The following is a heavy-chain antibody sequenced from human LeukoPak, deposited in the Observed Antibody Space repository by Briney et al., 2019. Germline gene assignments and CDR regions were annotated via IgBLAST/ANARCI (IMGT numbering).Heavy chain of an antibody. CDR2: INKDGSEI. V-gene: IGHV3-7*01. CDR1: GFTFNTYW. J-gene: IGHJ4*02. Sequence: GGSLRHSCEVSGFTFNTYWMSWVRQAPGKGPQWVANINKDGSEIYYVDSVKGRFTISRDNAKNSLYLQMNSLRAEDTAVYYCARDRSAARLYFFDYWGQGTLATVSS. D-gene: IGHD6-6*01. CDR3: ARDRSAARLYFFDY.